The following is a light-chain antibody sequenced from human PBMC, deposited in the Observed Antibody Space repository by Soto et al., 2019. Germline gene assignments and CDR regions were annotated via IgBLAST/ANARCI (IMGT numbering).Light chain of an antibody. CDR3: CSYAGIYTFV. CDR2: DVT. CDR1: SSDVSIYDY. V-gene: IGLV2-11*01. Sequence: QSALAQPRSVSGSPGQSVIISCTGTSSDVSIYDYVSWYQQHPGKAPKLIIYDVTERPSGVPDRFSGSKSGNTASLTISGLQDEDEADYYCCSYAGIYTFVFGTGTKVTVL. J-gene: IGLJ1*01.